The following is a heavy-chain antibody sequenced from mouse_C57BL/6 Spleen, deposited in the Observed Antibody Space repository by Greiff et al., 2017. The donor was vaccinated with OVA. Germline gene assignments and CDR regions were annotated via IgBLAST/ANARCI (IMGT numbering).Heavy chain of an antibody. D-gene: IGHD1-1*01. V-gene: IGHV1-80*01. CDR1: GYAFSSYW. Sequence: VQLQQSGAELVKPGASVKISCKASGYAFSSYWMNWVKQRPGKGLEWIGQIYPGDGDTNYNGKFKGKATLTADKSSSTAYMQLSSLTSEDSAVYFCARGDYYGRSYGYFDYWGQGTTLTVSS. J-gene: IGHJ2*01. CDR3: ARGDYYGRSYGYFDY. CDR2: IYPGDGDT.